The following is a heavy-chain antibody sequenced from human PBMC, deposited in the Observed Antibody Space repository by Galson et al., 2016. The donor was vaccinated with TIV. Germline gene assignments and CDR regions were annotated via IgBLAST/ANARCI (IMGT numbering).Heavy chain of an antibody. D-gene: IGHD3-22*01. CDR2: ISAGGGTT. V-gene: IGHV3-23*01. J-gene: IGHJ4*02. CDR1: GFTFSSHG. Sequence: LRLSCAAAGFTFSSHGMSWVRQAPGKGLEWVSGISAGGGTTHYADSVKGRFTISRDNSRNTLYLQMNSLRAEDTAVYYCAKVPLIVLVIGDPYFFDYWGQGTLVTVSS. CDR3: AKVPLIVLVIGDPYFFDY.